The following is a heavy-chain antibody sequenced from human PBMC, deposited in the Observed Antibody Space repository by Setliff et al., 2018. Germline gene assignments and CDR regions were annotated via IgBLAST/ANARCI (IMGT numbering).Heavy chain of an antibody. Sequence: ASVKVSCKASGYTFTSYGFSWVRQAPGQGLEWMGWISVYNGKTKYTQKFQGRVTMTTDTSTRTAYMEVTSLRSDDTAVYYCATEKFPGDWGDYWGQGTLVTVSS. CDR1: GYTFTSYG. V-gene: IGHV1-18*01. J-gene: IGHJ4*02. CDR2: ISVYNGKT. CDR3: ATEKFPGDWGDY. D-gene: IGHD2-21*01.